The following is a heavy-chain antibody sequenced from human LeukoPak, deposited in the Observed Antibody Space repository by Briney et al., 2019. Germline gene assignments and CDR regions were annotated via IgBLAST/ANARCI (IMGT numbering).Heavy chain of an antibody. V-gene: IGHV1-2*02. CDR2: INPNSGGT. CDR1: GYTFTGYY. Sequence: GASVKVSCKASGYTFTGYYMHWVRQAPGQGLEWMGWINPNSGGTNYAQKFQGRVTMTRDTSISTAYMELSRLRSDDTAVYYCRTDRYGDYGDYIDYWGQGKLVTVSS. J-gene: IGHJ4*02. CDR3: RTDRYGDYGDYIDY. D-gene: IGHD4-17*01.